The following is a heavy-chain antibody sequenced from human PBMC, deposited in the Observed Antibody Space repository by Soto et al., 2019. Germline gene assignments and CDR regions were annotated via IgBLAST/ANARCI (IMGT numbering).Heavy chain of an antibody. V-gene: IGHV1-2*02. D-gene: IGHD3-10*01. CDR1: GYTFTGYY. J-gene: IGHJ3*02. Sequence: QVQLVQSGAEMKKPGASVKVSCKASGYTFTGYYMHWVRQAPGRGLEWMGWINPKSGDTNCAQKFQGRVIMTRDTSINTAYMERSRLRSDDTAVYFCARNLWQDAFDIWGQGTMVTVSS. CDR2: INPKSGDT. CDR3: ARNLWQDAFDI.